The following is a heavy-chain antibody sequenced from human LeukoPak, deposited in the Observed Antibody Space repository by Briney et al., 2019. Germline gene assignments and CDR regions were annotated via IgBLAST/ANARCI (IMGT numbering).Heavy chain of an antibody. CDR2: IDPSSGST. J-gene: IGHJ6*03. V-gene: IGHV1-46*01. CDR3: ARFPLLRFSYYMDV. D-gene: IGHD3-3*01. CDR1: GYTFTTYY. Sequence: ASVKVSCKASGYTFTTYYMHWVRQAPGQGLEWMGIIDPSSGSTSYAQKFQGRVTITTDESTSTAYMELSSLRSEDTAVYYCARFPLLRFSYYMDVWGKGTTVTVSS.